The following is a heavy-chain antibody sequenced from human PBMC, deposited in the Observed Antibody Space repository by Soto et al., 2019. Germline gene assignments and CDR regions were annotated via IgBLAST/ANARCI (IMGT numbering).Heavy chain of an antibody. D-gene: IGHD2-2*01. J-gene: IGHJ6*02. V-gene: IGHV5-10-1*01. Sequence: PGESLKISCKGSGYSFTSYWISWVRQMPGKGLEWMGRIDPSDSYTNYSPSFQGHVTISADKSISTAYPQWSSLKASDTAMYYCARPSKGYCSSTSCYGAYYYYYYGMDVWGQGTTVTVSS. CDR1: GYSFTSYW. CDR3: ARPSKGYCSSTSCYGAYYYYYYGMDV. CDR2: IDPSDSYT.